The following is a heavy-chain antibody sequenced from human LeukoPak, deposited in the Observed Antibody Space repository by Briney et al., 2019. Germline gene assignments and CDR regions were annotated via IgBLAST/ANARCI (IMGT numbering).Heavy chain of an antibody. CDR1: GGSFSGYY. CDR2: INHSGST. CDR3: ARGGGSYGYYFDY. V-gene: IGHV4-34*01. J-gene: IGHJ4*02. D-gene: IGHD1-26*01. Sequence: WETLSLTCAVYGGSFSGYYWSWIRQPPGKGLEWIGEINHSGSTNYNPSLKSRVTISVDTSKNQFSLKLSSVTAADTAVYYCARGGGSYGYYFDYWGQGTLVTVSS.